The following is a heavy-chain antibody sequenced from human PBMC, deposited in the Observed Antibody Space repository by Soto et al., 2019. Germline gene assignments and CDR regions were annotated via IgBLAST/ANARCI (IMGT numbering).Heavy chain of an antibody. CDR2: ISSSSSYI. CDR1: GFTFSSYS. D-gene: IGHD2-15*01. CDR3: ARDIVVVVAATRAYYYYGMDV. J-gene: IGHJ6*01. Sequence: EVQLVESGGGLVKPGGSLRLSCAASGFTFSSYSMNWVRQAPGKGLEWVSSISSSSSYIYYADSVKGRFTISRDNAKNSLYLQMNSLRAEDTAVYYCARDIVVVVAATRAYYYYGMDVGGQGNTVTVSS. V-gene: IGHV3-21*01.